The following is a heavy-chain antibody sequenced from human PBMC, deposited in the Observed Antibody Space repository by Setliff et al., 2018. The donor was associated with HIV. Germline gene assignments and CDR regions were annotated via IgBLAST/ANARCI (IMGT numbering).Heavy chain of an antibody. CDR3: ASARIPTGGTSTSFDF. CDR1: GFTFSSYG. Sequence: GGSLRLSCAASGFTFSSYGMNWVRQAPGKGLEWVSAISGSGDNTYYADSVKGRFTISRDNSKNTLYLQVDSLRPDDTAVYYCASARIPTGGTSTSFDFWGQGTLVTVSS. D-gene: IGHD1-1*01. J-gene: IGHJ4*02. V-gene: IGHV3-23*01. CDR2: ISGSGDNT.